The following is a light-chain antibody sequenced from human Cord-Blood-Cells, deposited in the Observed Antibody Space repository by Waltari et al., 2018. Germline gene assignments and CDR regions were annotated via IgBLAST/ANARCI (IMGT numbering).Light chain of an antibody. CDR1: QSVSSY. CDR2: DAS. CDR3: QQRSNWPPT. V-gene: IGKV3-11*01. Sequence: EIVLTQSPATLSLSPGERATLSCRASQSVSSYLAWYQQKPGQAPRLLIYDASNRPTGITARFSGSGSGTDFTLTISSLEPEDFAVYYCQQRSNWPPTFGGGTKVEIK. J-gene: IGKJ4*01.